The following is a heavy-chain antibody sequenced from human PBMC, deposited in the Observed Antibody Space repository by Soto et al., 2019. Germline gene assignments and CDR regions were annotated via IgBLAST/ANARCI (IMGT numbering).Heavy chain of an antibody. Sequence: QVQLVESGGGVVQPGRSLRLSCAASGFTFSSYAMHWVRQAPGKGLEWVAVISYDGSNKYYADSVKGRFTISRDNSKNTLYLQMNSLRAEDTAVYYCALDGYNDMALDYWGQGTLVTVSS. J-gene: IGHJ4*02. CDR3: ALDGYNDMALDY. V-gene: IGHV3-30-3*01. CDR2: ISYDGSNK. D-gene: IGHD3-22*01. CDR1: GFTFSSYA.